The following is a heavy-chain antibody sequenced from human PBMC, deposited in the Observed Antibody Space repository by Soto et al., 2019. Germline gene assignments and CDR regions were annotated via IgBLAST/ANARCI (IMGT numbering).Heavy chain of an antibody. CDR1: GFTFSSYG. Sequence: GGSLRLSCAASGFTFSSYGMHWVRQAPGKGLEWVAVISYDGSNKYYADSVKGRFTISRDNSKNTLYLQMNSLRAEDTAVYYCAKARTPLIDFDYWGQGTLVTVSS. CDR2: ISYDGSNK. CDR3: AKARTPLIDFDY. J-gene: IGHJ4*02. V-gene: IGHV3-30*18.